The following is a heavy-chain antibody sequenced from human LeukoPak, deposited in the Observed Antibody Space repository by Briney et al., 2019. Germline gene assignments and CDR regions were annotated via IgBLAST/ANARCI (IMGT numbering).Heavy chain of an antibody. V-gene: IGHV1-2*02. Sequence: GASVKVSCKASGYTFTGYYMHWVRQAPGQALEWMGWINPNSGGTNYAQKFQGRVTMTRDTSISTAHMELSRLRSDDTAVYYCAGSWSNDAFDIWGQGTMVTVSS. D-gene: IGHD1-26*01. CDR1: GYTFTGYY. CDR2: INPNSGGT. J-gene: IGHJ3*02. CDR3: AGSWSNDAFDI.